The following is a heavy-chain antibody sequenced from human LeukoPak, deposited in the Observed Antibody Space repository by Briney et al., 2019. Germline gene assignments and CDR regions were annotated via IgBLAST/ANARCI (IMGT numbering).Heavy chain of an antibody. Sequence: PSETLSLTCTVSGYSISSGYYWGWIRQPPGKGLEWIGSIYYSGSTYYNPSLKSRVTISVDTSKNQFSLKLSSVTAADTAVYYCASGNYYDFWSDYYTVWGTYYFDYWGQGTLVTVSS. CDR3: ASGNYYDFWSDYYTVWGTYYFDY. D-gene: IGHD3-3*01. CDR2: IYYSGST. CDR1: GYSISSGYY. V-gene: IGHV4-38-2*02. J-gene: IGHJ4*02.